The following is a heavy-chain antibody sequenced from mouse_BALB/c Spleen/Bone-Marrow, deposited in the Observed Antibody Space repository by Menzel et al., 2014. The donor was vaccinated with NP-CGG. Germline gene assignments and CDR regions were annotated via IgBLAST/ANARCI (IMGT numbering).Heavy chain of an antibody. J-gene: IGHJ1*01. Sequence: VQLQQSGAELVKPGASVKLSCTASGFNIKDTYLHWVKQRPEQGLEWIGRIDPVNGNTKYDPKSQGKATITADTSSNTAYLQLSSLTSEDTAVYYCASYRYAWYFDVWGAGTTVTVSS. CDR3: ASYRYAWYFDV. V-gene: IGHV14-3*02. CDR1: GFNIKDTY. D-gene: IGHD2-14*01. CDR2: IDPVNGNT.